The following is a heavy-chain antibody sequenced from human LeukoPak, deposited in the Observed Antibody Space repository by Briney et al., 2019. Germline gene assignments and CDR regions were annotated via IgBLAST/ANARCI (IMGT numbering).Heavy chain of an antibody. CDR3: AKDVKMFRGPMIMRHFDY. J-gene: IGHJ4*02. Sequence: GGSLRLSCAASGFTFTTYGMHWVRQAPGKGLEWVALISFDGSDKYYSDSVRGRFTISRDNSRNTLYLQMNSVSVEDTAVYFCAKDVKMFRGPMIMRHFDYWGQGTLVTVSS. CDR2: ISFDGSDK. D-gene: IGHD3-10*01. V-gene: IGHV3-30*18. CDR1: GFTFTTYG.